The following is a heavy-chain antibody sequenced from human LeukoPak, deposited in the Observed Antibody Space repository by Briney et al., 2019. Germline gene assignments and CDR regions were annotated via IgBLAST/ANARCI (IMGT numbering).Heavy chain of an antibody. Sequence: SQTLSLTCTVSGGSLSSGDYYWSWVRQPPGKGLERIGYIYYNGSTYYNPSLKSRVTISVDTSKNQFSLKLSSVTAADTAVYYCAREGKHYYDSSGLDYWGQGTLVTVSS. CDR1: GGSLSSGDYY. CDR3: AREGKHYYDSSGLDY. V-gene: IGHV4-30-4*01. J-gene: IGHJ4*02. CDR2: IYYNGST. D-gene: IGHD3-22*01.